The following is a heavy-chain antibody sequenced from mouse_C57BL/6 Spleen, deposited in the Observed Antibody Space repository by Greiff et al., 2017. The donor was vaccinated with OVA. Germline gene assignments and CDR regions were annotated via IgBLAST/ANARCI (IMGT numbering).Heavy chain of an antibody. Sequence: QVQLQQSGPELVKPGASVKISCKASGYALSSSWMNWVKQRPGKGLEWIGLIYPGDGDTNYNGKFKGKATMTADKSSSTAYMQLSSLTSEDSAVYFCAREGTAQAPYFDYWGQGTTLTVSS. CDR3: AREGTAQAPYFDY. J-gene: IGHJ2*01. D-gene: IGHD3-2*02. CDR1: GYALSSSW. CDR2: IYPGDGDT. V-gene: IGHV1-82*01.